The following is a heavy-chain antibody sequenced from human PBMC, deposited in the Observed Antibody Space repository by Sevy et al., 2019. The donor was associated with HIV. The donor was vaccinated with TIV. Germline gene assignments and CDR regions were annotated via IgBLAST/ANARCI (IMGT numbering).Heavy chain of an antibody. D-gene: IGHD3-10*01. CDR1: GFILSSYA. Sequence: GGSLRLSCAASGFILSSYAMSWVRQAPGKGLEWASVITGSGGCTYYGDSVKGRFTISRDNSKNTVYLQMNSLRAEDTAVYYCAKTGGSGSSSDYFDYWGQGTLVTVSS. CDR3: AKTGGSGSSSDYFDY. CDR2: ITGSGGCT. V-gene: IGHV3-23*01. J-gene: IGHJ4*02.